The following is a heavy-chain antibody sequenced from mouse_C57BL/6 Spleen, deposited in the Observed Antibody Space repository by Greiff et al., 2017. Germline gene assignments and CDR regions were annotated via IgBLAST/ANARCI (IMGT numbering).Heavy chain of an antibody. CDR2: IYPGDGDT. V-gene: IGHV1-82*01. CDR1: GYAFSSSW. CDR3: ARGGDGSYD. Sequence: QVHVKQSGPELVKPGASVKISCKASGYAFSSSWMNWVKQRPGKGLEWIGRIYPGDGDTNYNGKFKGKATLTADKSSSTAYMQLSSLTSEDSAVYFCARGGDGSYDWGQGTTLTVAS. D-gene: IGHD1-1*02. J-gene: IGHJ2*01.